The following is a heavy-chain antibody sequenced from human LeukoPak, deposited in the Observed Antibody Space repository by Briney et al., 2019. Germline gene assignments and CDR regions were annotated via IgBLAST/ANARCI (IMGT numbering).Heavy chain of an antibody. J-gene: IGHJ4*02. V-gene: IGHV4-59*01. D-gene: IGHD4-11*01. CDR2: IYNSGST. CDR1: GASISSYY. CDR3: ARGDYSNYLED. Sequence: SETLSLTCTVSGASISSYYWSWIRQPPGKGLEWIGYIYNSGSTNYNPSLKSRVTISEDPSKNRFSLKLSSVSAADTAVYYCARGDYSNYLEDWGQGTPVTVSS.